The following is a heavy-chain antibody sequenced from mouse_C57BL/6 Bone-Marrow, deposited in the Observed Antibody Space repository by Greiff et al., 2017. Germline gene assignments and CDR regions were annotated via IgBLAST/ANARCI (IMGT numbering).Heavy chain of an antibody. D-gene: IGHD2-13*01. CDR3: AIENSDDAMDY. CDR1: GYTFTSYW. J-gene: IGHJ4*01. CDR2: IDPSDSDT. V-gene: IGHV1-74*01. Sequence: QVQLQQPGAELVKPGASVKVSCKASGYTFTSYWMHWVKQRPGQGLEWIGRIDPSDSDTNYNKKFKGKATLTVAKSSSTAYMQLSNLTSEDSAVYYFAIENSDDAMDYWDQGTSVTVSS.